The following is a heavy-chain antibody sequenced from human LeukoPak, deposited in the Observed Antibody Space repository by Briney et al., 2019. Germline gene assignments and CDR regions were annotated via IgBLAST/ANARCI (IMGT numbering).Heavy chain of an antibody. V-gene: IGHV3-21*01. D-gene: IGHD4-11*01. CDR1: GFTFSSYS. CDR3: ARAGTTVTANTYYYYLDV. CDR2: ISSSSRYI. Sequence: PGGSLRLSCAASGFTFSSYSMNWVRQAPGKGLEWVSSISSSSRYIYYADSVKGRFTISRDDAKNPLYLQMSSLRAEDTAVYYCARAGTTVTANTYYYYLDVWGKGTTVTVSS. J-gene: IGHJ6*03.